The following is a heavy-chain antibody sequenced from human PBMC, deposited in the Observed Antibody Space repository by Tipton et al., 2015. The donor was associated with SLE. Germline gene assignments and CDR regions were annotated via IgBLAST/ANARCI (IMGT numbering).Heavy chain of an antibody. J-gene: IGHJ3*02. CDR1: GGSISSSSYY. D-gene: IGHD3-3*01. V-gene: IGHV4-39*07. CDR3: ARQRFLVGAHAFDI. Sequence: TLSLTCTVSGGSISSSSYYWGWIRQPPGKGLEWIGSIYYSGSTYYNPSLKSRVTISVDTSKNQFSLKLSSVTAADTAVYYCARQRFLVGAHAFDIRGQGTMVTVSS. CDR2: IYYSGST.